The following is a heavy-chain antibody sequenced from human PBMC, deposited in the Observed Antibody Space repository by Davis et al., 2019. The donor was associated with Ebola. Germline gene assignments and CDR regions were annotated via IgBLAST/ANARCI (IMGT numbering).Heavy chain of an antibody. Sequence: SETLSLTCTVSGGSISGDYWSWIRQPPGKGLEWIGYIHDSGSTNYNPSLKSRLTMLVDTSKNQFSLRLSSVTAADTAMYYCARIRGDYWSGSFDYWGQGTPVTVSS. CDR2: IHDSGST. V-gene: IGHV4-59*01. D-gene: IGHD4-17*01. CDR3: ARIRGDYWSGSFDY. CDR1: GGSISGDY. J-gene: IGHJ4*02.